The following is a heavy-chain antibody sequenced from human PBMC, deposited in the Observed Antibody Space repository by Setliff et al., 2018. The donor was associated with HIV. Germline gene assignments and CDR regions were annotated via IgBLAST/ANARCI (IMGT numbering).Heavy chain of an antibody. CDR2: IRYDGSNK. CDR3: AKDRYYDSSGSPFDY. Sequence: GGSLRLSCAASGFTFSSYGMHWVRQAPGKGREWVAFIRYDGSNKYYADSVKGRFTISRDNSKNTLYLQMNSLRAEDTAVYYCAKDRYYDSSGSPFDYWGQGTLVTVSS. J-gene: IGHJ4*02. D-gene: IGHD3-22*01. V-gene: IGHV3-30*02. CDR1: GFTFSSYG.